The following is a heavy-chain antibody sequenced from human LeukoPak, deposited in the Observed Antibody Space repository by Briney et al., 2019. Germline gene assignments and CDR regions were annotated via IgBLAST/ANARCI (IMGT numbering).Heavy chain of an antibody. D-gene: IGHD1-26*01. CDR2: ISGSGGST. CDR1: GFTFSSYA. Sequence: GGSLRLSCAASGFTFSSYAMSWVRQAPGKGLEWVSAISGSGGSTYYADSVKGRFTISRDNSKNTLYLQMNSLRAEDTAVYYCAKSEDKWVLLQVAFDYWGQGTLVTVSS. J-gene: IGHJ4*02. V-gene: IGHV3-23*01. CDR3: AKSEDKWVLLQVAFDY.